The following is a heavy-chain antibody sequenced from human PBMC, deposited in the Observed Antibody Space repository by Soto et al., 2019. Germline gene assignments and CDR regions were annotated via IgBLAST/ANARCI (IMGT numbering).Heavy chain of an antibody. Sequence: SETLSLTCAVSGGSISSGGYSWSWIRQPPGKGLEWIGYIYRSGSTYYNPSLKSRVTISVDRSKNQFSLKLSSVTAADTAVYYCARARYCSGGSCYFDYWGQGTLVTVSS. V-gene: IGHV4-30-2*01. D-gene: IGHD2-15*01. CDR2: IYRSGST. J-gene: IGHJ4*02. CDR3: ARARYCSGGSCYFDY. CDR1: GGSISSGGYS.